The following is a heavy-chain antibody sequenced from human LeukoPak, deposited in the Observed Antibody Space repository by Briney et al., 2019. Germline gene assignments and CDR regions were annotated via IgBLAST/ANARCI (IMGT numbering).Heavy chain of an antibody. CDR2: VAYSGKS. CDR1: GDSINNYY. J-gene: IGHJ5*02. CDR3: ARVVRGAVTFNRFDP. V-gene: IGHV4-59*01. D-gene: IGHD3-10*02. Sequence: PSETLSLTCTVSGDSINNYYWSWLRQTPGEGLEWIGFVAYSGKSKYNPSLERRVTISIDTSKDQFSLKLNSVTAADTAMYYCARVVRGAVTFNRFDPWGQGTLVTVSS.